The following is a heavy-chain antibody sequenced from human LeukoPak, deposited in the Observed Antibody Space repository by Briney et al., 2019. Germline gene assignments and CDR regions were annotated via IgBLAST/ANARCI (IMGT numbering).Heavy chain of an antibody. Sequence: PGGSLRLSCAASGFIFSTYTMNWVRQAPGKGLEWVSSISSSSNDIFYADSVKGRFTISRDNAKNSLYLQMNSLRDEDTAVYYCARPRVTGYYGMDVWGQGTTVTVSS. CDR2: ISSSSNDI. J-gene: IGHJ6*02. D-gene: IGHD2-8*02. CDR3: ARPRVTGYYGMDV. V-gene: IGHV3-48*02. CDR1: GFIFSTYT.